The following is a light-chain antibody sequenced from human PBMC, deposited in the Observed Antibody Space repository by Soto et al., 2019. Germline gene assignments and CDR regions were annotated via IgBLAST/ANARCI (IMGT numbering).Light chain of an antibody. V-gene: IGLV2-14*01. CDR1: SSDVGGYNY. CDR2: EVS. CDR3: SSYTSSSTYV. Sequence: QSVLTQPASVSGSPGQSITISCTGTSSDVGGYNYVSWYQQHPGNAPKLLIYEVSNRPSGASNRFSGSKSGNTASLTISGLQAEDEADYYCSSYTSSSTYVFGAGTKVIV. J-gene: IGLJ1*01.